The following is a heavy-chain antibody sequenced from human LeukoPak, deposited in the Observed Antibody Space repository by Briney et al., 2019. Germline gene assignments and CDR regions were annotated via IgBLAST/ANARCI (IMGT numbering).Heavy chain of an antibody. Sequence: SETLSLTCAVSGGSISSGGYSWSWIRQPPGKGLEWIGEINHSGSTNYNPSLKSRVTISVDTSKNQFSLKLSSVTAADTAVYYCASRKLRFLEWSLYYYYGMDVWGQGTTVTVSS. V-gene: IGHV4-34*01. CDR3: ASRKLRFLEWSLYYYYGMDV. D-gene: IGHD3-3*01. CDR2: INHSGST. J-gene: IGHJ6*02. CDR1: GGSISSGGYS.